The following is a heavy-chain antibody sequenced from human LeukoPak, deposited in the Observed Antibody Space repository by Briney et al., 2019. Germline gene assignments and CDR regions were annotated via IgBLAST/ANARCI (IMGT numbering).Heavy chain of an antibody. Sequence: PSETLSLTCTVSGGSISSGGYYWSWIRQHPGKGLEWIGYIYYSGSTYYNPSLKSRVTISVDTSKNQFSRKLSSVTAADTAVYYCARGLLVRDGYNYRLDYWGQGTLVTVSS. D-gene: IGHD5-24*01. V-gene: IGHV4-31*03. CDR2: IYYSGST. J-gene: IGHJ4*02. CDR1: GGSISSGGYY. CDR3: ARGLLVRDGYNYRLDY.